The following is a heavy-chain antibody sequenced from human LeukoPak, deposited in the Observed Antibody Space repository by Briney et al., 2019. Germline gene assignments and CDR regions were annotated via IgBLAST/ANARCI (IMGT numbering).Heavy chain of an antibody. D-gene: IGHD4-17*01. CDR3: AREGDNGDYVFGY. CDR2: VDPEDGET. J-gene: IGHJ4*02. Sequence: ASVKVSCKVSGYTFTDYYMHWVQQAPGKGLEWMELVDPEDGETIYAEKFQGRVTITADTSTDTAYMELSSLRSEDTAVYYCAREGDNGDYVFGYWGQGTLVTVSS. CDR1: GYTFTDYY. V-gene: IGHV1-69-2*01.